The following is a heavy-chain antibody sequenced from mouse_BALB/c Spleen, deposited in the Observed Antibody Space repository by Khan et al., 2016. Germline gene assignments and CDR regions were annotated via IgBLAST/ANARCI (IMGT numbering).Heavy chain of an antibody. Sequence: VQLQQPGTELPRPGASVKLSCKASGYTFTDDYLHWVMQRTGQGLEWIGEIFPGSGSTYYNEKFKGKASLTADTSSSTAYMQLSSLTSEDSAVYFCARSYYGYFAMDYWGHGASVTVSS. CDR2: IFPGSGST. V-gene: IGHV1-77*01. D-gene: IGHD1-2*01. CDR1: GYTFTDDY. CDR3: ARSYYGYFAMDY. J-gene: IGHJ4*01.